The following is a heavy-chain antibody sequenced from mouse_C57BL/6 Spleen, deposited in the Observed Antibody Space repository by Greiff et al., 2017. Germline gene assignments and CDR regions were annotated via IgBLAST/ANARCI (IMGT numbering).Heavy chain of an antibody. J-gene: IGHJ2*01. D-gene: IGHD2-1*01. V-gene: IGHV1-82*01. CDR1: GYAFSSSW. CDR2: IYPGDGDT. CDR3: AREGNLLYYFDY. Sequence: VQVVESGPELVKPGASVKISCKASGYAFSSSWMNWVKQRPGKGLEWIGRIYPGDGDTNYNGKFKGKATLTADKSSSTAYMQLSSLTSEDSAVYFCAREGNLLYYFDYWGQGTTLTVSS.